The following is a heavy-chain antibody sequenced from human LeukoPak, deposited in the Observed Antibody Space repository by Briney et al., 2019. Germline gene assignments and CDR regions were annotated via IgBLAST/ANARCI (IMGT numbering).Heavy chain of an antibody. V-gene: IGHV4-39*01. CDR3: ARQYCSGDSCGMYFDY. CDR2: IYYSGST. Sequence: SETLSLTCPVSGGSISSSNYYWGRIRQPPGKGLEWIGSIYYSGSTYYSPSLKSRVTISVDTSKNQFSLKLSSVTAADTAVYYCARQYCSGDSCGMYFDYWGQGTLVTVSS. J-gene: IGHJ4*02. CDR1: GGSISSSNYY. D-gene: IGHD2-15*01.